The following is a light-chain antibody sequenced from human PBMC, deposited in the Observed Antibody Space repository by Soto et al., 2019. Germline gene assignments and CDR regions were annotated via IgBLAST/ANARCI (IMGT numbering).Light chain of an antibody. CDR1: QGIGDT. Sequence: EIVMTQSPATLSVSPGEGATLSCRASQGIGDTLAWYQQKPGQTPRLLIYGASSRATGIPDRFSGSGSGTDFTLTISRLEPEDLAVYYCQQYGYSPPWTFGQGTKVDIK. CDR3: QQYGYSPPWT. CDR2: GAS. V-gene: IGKV3-20*01. J-gene: IGKJ1*01.